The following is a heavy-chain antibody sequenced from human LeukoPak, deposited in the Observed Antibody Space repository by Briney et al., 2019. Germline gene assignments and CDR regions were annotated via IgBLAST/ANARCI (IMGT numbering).Heavy chain of an antibody. CDR3: ARVGYSGGAVVGAFDY. D-gene: IGHD1-26*01. V-gene: IGHV4-59*01. CDR1: GVSISSYY. J-gene: IGHJ4*02. CDR2: IYYSGST. Sequence: SETLSLTCTVSGVSISSYYWSWIRQPPGKGLEWIGYIYYSGSTNYNPSLKSRVTISVDTSKNQFSLKLSSVTAADTAVYYCARVGYSGGAVVGAFDYWGQGTLVTVSS.